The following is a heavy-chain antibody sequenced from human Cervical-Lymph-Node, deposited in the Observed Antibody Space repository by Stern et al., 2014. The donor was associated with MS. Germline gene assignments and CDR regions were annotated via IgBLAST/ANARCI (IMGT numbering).Heavy chain of an antibody. Sequence: MQLVESGGGVVQPGRSLRLSCAASGLSFNSYGMDWVRQAPGKGLEWVAVISHDRSYKYYADSVKGRFTISRDNSKNTLYLQMNSLRPEDTAVYYCARHRLTGDGWYFDLWGRGTLVTVSS. J-gene: IGHJ2*01. CDR1: GLSFNSYG. D-gene: IGHD7-27*01. CDR3: ARHRLTGDGWYFDL. V-gene: IGHV3-30*05. CDR2: ISHDRSYK.